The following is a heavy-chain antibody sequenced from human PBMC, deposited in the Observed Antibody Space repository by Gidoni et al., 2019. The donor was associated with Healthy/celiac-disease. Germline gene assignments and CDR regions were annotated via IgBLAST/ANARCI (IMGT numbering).Heavy chain of an antibody. V-gene: IGHV3-23*01. CDR2: ISGSGGST. CDR1: GFTFSSYA. J-gene: IGHJ6*02. Sequence: EVQLLESGGGLVQPGGSLRLSCAASGFTFSSYAMSWVRQAPGKGLEWVSAISGSGGSTYYADSVKGRFTISRDNSKNTLYLQMNSLRAEDTAVYYCAKSPGGLLYKVSYYYGMDVWGQGTTVTVSS. CDR3: AKSPGGLLYKVSYYYGMDV. D-gene: IGHD3-10*01.